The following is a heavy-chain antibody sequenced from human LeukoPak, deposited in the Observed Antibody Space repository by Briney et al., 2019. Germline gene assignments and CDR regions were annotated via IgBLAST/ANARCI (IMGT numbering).Heavy chain of an antibody. J-gene: IGHJ6*02. Sequence: ASVKVSCKASGYTFTGYYMHWVRQAPGQGLEWMGWINPNSGGTNYAQKFQGRVTMTRDTSISTAYMELSRLRSDDTAVYYCARETTVTISYGMDVWGQGTTVTVSS. D-gene: IGHD4-17*01. CDR1: GYTFTGYY. CDR2: INPNSGGT. CDR3: ARETTVTISYGMDV. V-gene: IGHV1-2*02.